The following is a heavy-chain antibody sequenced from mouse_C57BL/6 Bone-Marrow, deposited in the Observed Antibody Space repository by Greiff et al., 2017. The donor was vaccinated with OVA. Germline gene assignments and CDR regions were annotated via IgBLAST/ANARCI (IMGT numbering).Heavy chain of an antibody. D-gene: IGHD1-1*01. CDR3: ARDYYGSRGDY. CDR2: ISDGGSYT. V-gene: IGHV5-4*01. CDR1: GFTFSSYA. J-gene: IGHJ2*01. Sequence: EVKLQESGGGLVKPGGSLKLSCAASGFTFSSYAMSWVRQTPEKRLEWVATISDGGSYTYYPDNVKGRFTISRDNAKNNLYLQMSHLKSEDTAMYYCARDYYGSRGDYWGQGTTLTVSS.